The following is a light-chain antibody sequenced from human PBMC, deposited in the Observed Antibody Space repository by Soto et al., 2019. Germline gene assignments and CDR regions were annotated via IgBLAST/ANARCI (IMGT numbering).Light chain of an antibody. Sequence: IVLLQPSGTPFLSPGENAILSCRGAQRLTSTFMAWYQQKPGQAPRLLIFDTSSRASRVPDRFSGSGSGTHFTLTISRLQTEDFAVYYCQQYGTSPSTFGQGTRLDIK. CDR2: DTS. CDR3: QQYGTSPST. CDR1: QRLTSTF. J-gene: IGKJ2*02. V-gene: IGKV3-20*01.